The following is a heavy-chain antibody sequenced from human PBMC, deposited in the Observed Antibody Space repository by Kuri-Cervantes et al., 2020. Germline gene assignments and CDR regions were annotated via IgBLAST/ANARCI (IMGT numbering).Heavy chain of an antibody. CDR2: IYTTGST. D-gene: IGHD6-13*01. CDR1: GGSISNNF. V-gene: IGHV4-4*07. Sequence: CTVSGGSISNNFWSWVRQPAGKGLEWIGRIYTTGSTDYKPTPNYNPSLRSRVTMSIDTSQNQLSLDLYSVTAADTAVYYCARGSSTWYHSSDCWGQGALVTVSS. CDR3: ARGSSTWYHSSDC. J-gene: IGHJ4*02.